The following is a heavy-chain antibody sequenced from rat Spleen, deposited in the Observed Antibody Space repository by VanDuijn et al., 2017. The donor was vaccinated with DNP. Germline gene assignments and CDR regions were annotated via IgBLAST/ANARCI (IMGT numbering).Heavy chain of an antibody. J-gene: IGHJ2*01. CDR1: GFNFNDYW. CDR3: VREKFGVDY. CDR2: INKDSRTI. D-gene: IGHD4-3*01. V-gene: IGHV4-2*01. Sequence: EVKLVESGGGLVQPGRSLKLSCAASGFNFNDYWMGWVRQAPGKGLEWIGEINKDSRTIKYTPSLKDKLTISRDNGQNTLYLQMSKLGSEDTGIYYCVREKFGVDYWGQGVMVTVSS.